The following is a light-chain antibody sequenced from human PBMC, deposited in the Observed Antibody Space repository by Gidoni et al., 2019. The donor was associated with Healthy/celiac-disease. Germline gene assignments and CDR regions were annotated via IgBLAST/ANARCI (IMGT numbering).Light chain of an antibody. CDR2: WAS. CDR3: QQYYSTLL. Sequence: DIVMTQSPDSLALSLGERATINCKSSQSVLYSSNNKNYLAWYQQKPGQPPKLLIYWASTRESGVPDRFSGSGSGTDFTLTISSLQAEDVAVYYCQQYYSTLLFGGGTKVEIK. CDR1: QSVLYSSNNKNY. J-gene: IGKJ4*01. V-gene: IGKV4-1*01.